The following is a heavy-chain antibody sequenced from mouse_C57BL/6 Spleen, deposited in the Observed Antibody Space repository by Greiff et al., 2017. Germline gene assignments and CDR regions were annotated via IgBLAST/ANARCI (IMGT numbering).Heavy chain of an antibody. CDR1: GYTFTSYW. Sequence: VQLQQPGAELVKPGASVKLSCKASGYTFTSYWMQWVKQRPGQGLEWIGEIDPSDSYTNYNQKFKGKATLTVDTSSSTAYMQLSSLTSEDSAVYYCARKEGYYGSSYEGYFDYWGQGTTLTVSS. CDR3: ARKEGYYGSSYEGYFDY. J-gene: IGHJ2*01. CDR2: IDPSDSYT. V-gene: IGHV1-50*01. D-gene: IGHD1-1*01.